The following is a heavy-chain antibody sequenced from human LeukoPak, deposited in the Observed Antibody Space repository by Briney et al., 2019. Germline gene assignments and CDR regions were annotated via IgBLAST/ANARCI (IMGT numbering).Heavy chain of an antibody. CDR1: GGSIGNYY. CDR3: ARHGGSFTFDY. J-gene: IGHJ4*02. V-gene: IGHV4-59*08. D-gene: IGHD1-26*01. CDR2: NYYSGST. Sequence: PSETLSFTCTVSGGSIGNYYWTWLRQPPGNGLEWIGYNYYSGSTKYNPSLKSRVTISVDTSKNQFSLKLSSVTAADTAVYYCARHGGSFTFDYWGQGTLVTVSS.